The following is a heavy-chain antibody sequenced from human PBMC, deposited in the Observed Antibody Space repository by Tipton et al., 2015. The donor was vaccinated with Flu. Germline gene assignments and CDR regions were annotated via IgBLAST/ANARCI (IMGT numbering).Heavy chain of an antibody. Sequence: QVQLVQSGAEVKKPGSSVKVSCKASGGTFSSYAISWVRQAPGQGLEWMGRIIPIFGTANYAQKFQGRVTITADESTSTAYMELSSLRSEDTAVYYCARVGGDDDDRSGYERLDYWGQGTLVTVSS. V-gene: IGHV1-69*18. CDR1: GGTFSSYA. CDR2: IIPIFGTA. D-gene: IGHD3-22*01. CDR3: ARVGGDDDDRSGYERLDY. J-gene: IGHJ4*02.